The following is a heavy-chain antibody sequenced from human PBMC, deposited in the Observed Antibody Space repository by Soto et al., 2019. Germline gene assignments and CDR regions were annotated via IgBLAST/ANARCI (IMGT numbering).Heavy chain of an antibody. Sequence: QVQLQESGPGLVKPSQTLSLTCTVSGGSINSGGYCWSWIRQHPGKGLDWIGCNSYGGSTSYNPSLKSRDTISVDTSKNEFSLKLTSVTAAGTAVYYCSRGILVWGQGALITVSS. J-gene: IGHJ4*02. V-gene: IGHV4-31*03. CDR2: NSYGGST. CDR1: GGSINSGGYC. D-gene: IGHD5-18*01. CDR3: SRGILV.